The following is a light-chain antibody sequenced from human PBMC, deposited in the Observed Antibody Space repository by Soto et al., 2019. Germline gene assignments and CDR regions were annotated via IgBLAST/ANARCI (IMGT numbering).Light chain of an antibody. CDR3: QQFNNWPGA. J-gene: IGKJ1*01. CDR2: GAS. Sequence: EIVMTQSPATLSVSPGERATLSCRASQSVSSNLAWYQQKPGQAPRLLIYGASTRATGIPARFSGSGSGTEFTLTISSLQSEDFAIYYCQQFNNWPGAFGQGTTVEIK. CDR1: QSVSSN. V-gene: IGKV3-15*01.